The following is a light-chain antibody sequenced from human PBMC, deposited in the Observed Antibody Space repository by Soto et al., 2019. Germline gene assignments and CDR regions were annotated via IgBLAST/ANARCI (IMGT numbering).Light chain of an antibody. CDR3: QQYNSFPFT. V-gene: IGKV1-5*03. CDR1: QSISSW. CDR2: KAS. Sequence: DIQMTQSPSTLSASVGDRVTITCRASQSISSWLAWYQQKPGKAPKLLIYKASSLESGVPSRFSGSGSGTEFTLTISSLQPDDFATYYCQQYNSFPFTFGQGTKLQIK. J-gene: IGKJ2*01.